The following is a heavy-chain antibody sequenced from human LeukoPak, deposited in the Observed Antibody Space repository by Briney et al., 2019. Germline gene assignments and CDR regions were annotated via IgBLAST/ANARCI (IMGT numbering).Heavy chain of an antibody. V-gene: IGHV1-46*01. CDR1: GYTFTSYY. CDR2: INPSGGST. J-gene: IGHJ4*02. D-gene: IGHD3-22*01. CDR3: ARAAKDITMIVVVKTPELRFDY. Sequence: ASVKVSCKASGYTFTSYYMHWVRQAPGQGLEWMGMINPSGGSTSYAQKFQGRVTMTRDTSTSTVYMELSSLRSEDTAVYYCARAAKDITMIVVVKTPELRFDYWGQGTLVTVSS.